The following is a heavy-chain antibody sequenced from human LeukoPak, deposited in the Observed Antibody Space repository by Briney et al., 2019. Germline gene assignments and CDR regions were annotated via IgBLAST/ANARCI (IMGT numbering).Heavy chain of an antibody. J-gene: IGHJ4*02. CDR3: ARGSLYSYGYPTTYFDY. CDR2: IYYSGGT. Sequence: PSETLSLTCTVSGGSISSYYWSWIRQPPGKGLEWIGYIYYSGGTNYNPSLKSRVTISVDTSKNQFSLKLSSVTAADTAVYYCARGSLYSYGYPTTYFDYWGQGTLATVSS. CDR1: GGSISSYY. D-gene: IGHD5-18*01. V-gene: IGHV4-59*12.